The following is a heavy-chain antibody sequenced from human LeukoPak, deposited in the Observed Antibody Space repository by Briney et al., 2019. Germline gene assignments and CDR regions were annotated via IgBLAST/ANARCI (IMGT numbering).Heavy chain of an antibody. V-gene: IGHV4-34*01. CDR3: AIEPHCSSTSCPDYYGMDV. J-gene: IGHJ6*04. CDR1: GGSFSGYY. CDR2: INHSGST. D-gene: IGHD2-2*01. Sequence: PSETLSLTCAVYGGSFSGYYWSWIRQPPGKGLEWIGEINHSGSTNYNPSLKSRVTISVDTSKNQFSLKLSSVTAADTAVYYCAIEPHCSSTSCPDYYGMDVWGEGTTVTVSS.